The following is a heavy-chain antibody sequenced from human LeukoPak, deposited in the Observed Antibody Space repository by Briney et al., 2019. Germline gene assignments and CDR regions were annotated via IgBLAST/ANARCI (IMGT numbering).Heavy chain of an antibody. D-gene: IGHD5-24*01. J-gene: IGHJ6*03. CDR3: ARVSSEVATLNEGMGIFYYYYYYIDV. CDR2: IYYSGST. V-gene: IGHV4-59*01. Sequence: SETLSLTCTVSGGSISSYYWSWIRQPPGKGLEWIGYIYYSGSTNYNPSLKSRVTISVDTSKNHFSLKLRSVTAADTAVYYCARVSSEVATLNEGMGIFYYYYYYIDVWGKGTTVTVSS. CDR1: GGSISSYY.